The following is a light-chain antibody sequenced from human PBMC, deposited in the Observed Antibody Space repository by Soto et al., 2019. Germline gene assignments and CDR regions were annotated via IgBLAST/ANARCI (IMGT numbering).Light chain of an antibody. V-gene: IGKV3-15*01. CDR3: QQYNNWPQT. CDR1: QGISNY. Sequence: MTQSPSSLSASVGDRVTITCRASQGISNYLAWYQQKPGQAPRLLIYGASTRATGIPARISGSGSGTEFTLTISSLQSEDFAVYYCQQYNNWPQTFGQGTKVDIK. J-gene: IGKJ1*01. CDR2: GAS.